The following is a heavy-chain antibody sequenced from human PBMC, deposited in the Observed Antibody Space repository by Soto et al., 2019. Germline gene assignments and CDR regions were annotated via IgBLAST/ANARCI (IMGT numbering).Heavy chain of an antibody. CDR1: GFTFNTYV. CDR2: ISYSADKT. V-gene: IGHV3-23*01. Sequence: EVQLLESGGGLVQPGGSLRLSCAASGFTFNTYVMNWVRQAPGKGLEWVSTISYSADKTHYADSVKGRFTISRDKSRDTLFLQTTRLRADEAAVYYCARRARTATTNWGAFDVWGQGTMVTVSS. D-gene: IGHD1-7*01. CDR3: ARRARTATTNWGAFDV. J-gene: IGHJ3*01.